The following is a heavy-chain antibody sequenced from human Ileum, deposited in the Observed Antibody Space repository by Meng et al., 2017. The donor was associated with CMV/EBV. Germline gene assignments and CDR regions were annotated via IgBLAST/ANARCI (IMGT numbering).Heavy chain of an antibody. CDR1: FSNEW. Sequence: FSNEWVWWVRELPRTGLREVGRIKSKTEGETTDSAAPVQRKFTNSRNNSKNELFLPKDNLKAEDTAVCYCTVRLLSYDFWGGYYIDYWGQGTLVTVSS. V-gene: IGHV3-15*01. J-gene: IGHJ4*02. CDR2: IKSKTEGETT. D-gene: IGHD3-3*01. CDR3: TVRLLSYDFWGGYYIDY.